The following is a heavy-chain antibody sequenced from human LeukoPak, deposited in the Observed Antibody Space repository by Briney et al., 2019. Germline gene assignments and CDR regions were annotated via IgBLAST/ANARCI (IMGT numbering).Heavy chain of an antibody. CDR1: VFTFTIAR. CDR3: STELLAYCGGDCTY. D-gene: IGHD2-21*02. J-gene: IGHJ4*02. Sequence: GGSLRLSCAASVFTFTIARMIWVRQAPGEGLECVGRIKSKTACGTKQHDALVKGRFHISRGDSQNTLYLQMNSLKREDTGIYYRSTELLAYCGGDCTYWGQGHLVTVSS. CDR2: IKSKTACGTK. V-gene: IGHV3-15*01.